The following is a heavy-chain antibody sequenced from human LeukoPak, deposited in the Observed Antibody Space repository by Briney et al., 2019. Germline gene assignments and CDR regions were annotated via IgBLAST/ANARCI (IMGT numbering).Heavy chain of an antibody. CDR3: ARGNGMATFPWDS. V-gene: IGHV4-59*11. J-gene: IGHJ4*02. D-gene: IGHD5-24*01. Sequence: SSETLSLTCLVSGASISGHYWSWLRQPPGKGLEWIGYIYHSGATRYTSSPKSRVTMSLDTSKNNFSLKLSAVTAADTAVYYCARGNGMATFPWDSWGQGTLVTVSS. CDR1: GASISGHY. CDR2: IYHSGAT.